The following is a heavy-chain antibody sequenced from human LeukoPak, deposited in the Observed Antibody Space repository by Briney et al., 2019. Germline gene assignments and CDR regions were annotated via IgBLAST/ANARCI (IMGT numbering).Heavy chain of an antibody. V-gene: IGHV1-69*13. D-gene: IGHD2-8*01. Sequence: GASVKVSCRASGGTFSSYAISWVRQAPGQGLEWMGGIIPIFGTANYAQKFQGRVTITADESASTAYMELSSLRSEDTAVYYCARDSGYCTNGVCSTSDYWGQGTLDTVSS. J-gene: IGHJ4*02. CDR3: ARDSGYCTNGVCSTSDY. CDR2: IIPIFGTA. CDR1: GGTFSSYA.